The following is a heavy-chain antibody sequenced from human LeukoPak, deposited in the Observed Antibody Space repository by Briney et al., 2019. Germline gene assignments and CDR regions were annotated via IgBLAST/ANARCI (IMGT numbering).Heavy chain of an antibody. CDR3: VRRASYYDGLDY. Sequence: GASLQISCKGSGYSFTSNWIGWVRELAGKGLEWMGLIYPDDFDTTYSPSFQGQVSISADKSISTAYLQWSSLKTSDTAMYYCVRRASYYDGLDYWGQGTLVTVSS. V-gene: IGHV5-51*01. D-gene: IGHD3-22*01. CDR2: IYPDDFDT. CDR1: GYSFTSNW. J-gene: IGHJ4*02.